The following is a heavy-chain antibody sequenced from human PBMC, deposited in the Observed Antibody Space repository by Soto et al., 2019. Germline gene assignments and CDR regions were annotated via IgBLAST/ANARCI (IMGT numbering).Heavy chain of an antibody. CDR2: IYYSGST. CDR1: GGSISSGDYY. D-gene: IGHD3-10*01. CDR3: ARASLTMVRGVIVYYYYYGTDV. Sequence: SETLSLTCTVSGGSISSGDYYWSWIRQPPGKGLEWIGYIYYSGSTYYNPSLKSRVTISVDTSKNQFSLKLSSVTAADTAVYYCARASLTMVRGVIVYYYYYGTDVWGQGTTVTVSS. V-gene: IGHV4-30-4*01. J-gene: IGHJ6*02.